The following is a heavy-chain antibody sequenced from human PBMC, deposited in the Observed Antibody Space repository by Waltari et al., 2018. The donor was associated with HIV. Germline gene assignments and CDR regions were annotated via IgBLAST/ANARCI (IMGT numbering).Heavy chain of an antibody. J-gene: IGHJ3*02. D-gene: IGHD3-16*02. Sequence: EVQLVESGGGLVQPGGSLRLPCAASGFTFSGYWLHWVRQAPGKGLVWVSRINSDGSSTSYADSVKGRFTISRDNAKNTLYLQMNSLRAEDTAVYYCARLGYVWGSYRSPRAFDIWGQGTMVTVSS. CDR3: ARLGYVWGSYRSPRAFDI. CDR1: GFTFSGYW. V-gene: IGHV3-74*01. CDR2: INSDGSST.